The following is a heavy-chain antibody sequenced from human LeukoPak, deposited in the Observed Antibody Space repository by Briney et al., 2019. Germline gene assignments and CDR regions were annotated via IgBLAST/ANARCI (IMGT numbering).Heavy chain of an antibody. CDR3: ARDTYYYDSSGYRAFDY. Sequence: SAKVSCKASGGTFSSYAISWVRQAPGQGLEWMGGIIPIFGTANYAQKFQGRVTITTDESTSTAYMEQSSLRSEDTAVYYCARDTYYYDSSGYRAFDYWGQGTLVTVSS. V-gene: IGHV1-69*05. D-gene: IGHD3-22*01. CDR2: IIPIFGTA. CDR1: GGTFSSYA. J-gene: IGHJ4*02.